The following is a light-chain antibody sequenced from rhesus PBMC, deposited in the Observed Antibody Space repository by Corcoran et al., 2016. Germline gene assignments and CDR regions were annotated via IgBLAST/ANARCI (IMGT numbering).Light chain of an antibody. Sequence: DIQMTQSPSSLSVSVGDTVTITCRASQSISSWLAWYQQKPGKAPKLLIYKASSLQSGVPSRFSGSGSGTAFTLTVCSLRPEDFATYYYLQYSSSPYSFGQGTKVEIK. V-gene: IGKV1-22*01. CDR2: KAS. CDR1: QSISSW. J-gene: IGKJ2*01. CDR3: LQYSSSPYS.